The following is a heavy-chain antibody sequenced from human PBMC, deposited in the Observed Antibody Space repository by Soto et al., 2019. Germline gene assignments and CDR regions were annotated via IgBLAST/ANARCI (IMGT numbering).Heavy chain of an antibody. V-gene: IGHV3-66*01. D-gene: IGHD4-17*01. J-gene: IGHJ5*02. CDR3: MSRLRA. CDR1: GFIVSANY. CDR2: IYSGGGI. Sequence: DEQLVESGGALVQPGGSLRLSCAASGFIVSANYMSWVRQAPGQGLEWVAVIYSGGGIYYRDSVKGRFTISRDHSKNTVYLQMNSLRAEDSGVYYCMSRLRAWGQGTLVTVSS.